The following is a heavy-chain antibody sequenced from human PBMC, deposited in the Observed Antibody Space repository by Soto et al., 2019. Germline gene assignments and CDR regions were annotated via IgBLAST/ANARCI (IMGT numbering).Heavy chain of an antibody. D-gene: IGHD5-18*01. CDR2: IKSKTDGGTT. CDR3: TTIPGYSYGNFDY. J-gene: IGHJ4*02. CDR1: GFTFSNAW. V-gene: IGHV3-15*01. Sequence: GGSLRLSCAASGFTFSNAWMSWVRQAPGKGLEWVGRIKSKTDGGTTDYAAPVKGRFTISRDDSKNTLYLQMNSLKTEDTAVYYCTTIPGYSYGNFDYWGQGTLVTVSS.